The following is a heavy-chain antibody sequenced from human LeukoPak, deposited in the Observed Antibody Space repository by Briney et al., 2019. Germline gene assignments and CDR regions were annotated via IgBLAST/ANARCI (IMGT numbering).Heavy chain of an antibody. CDR2: IYYSGST. CDR3: ARVGWELLLNYYYMDV. CDR1: GGSICSYY. V-gene: IGHV4-59*01. J-gene: IGHJ6*03. D-gene: IGHD1-26*01. Sequence: SETLSLTXTVSGGSICSYYWSWIRQSPGKGLEWIGYIYYSGSTNYNPSLKSRVTISVDTSKNQFSLKLSSVTAADTAVYYCARVGWELLLNYYYMDVWGKGTTVTVSS.